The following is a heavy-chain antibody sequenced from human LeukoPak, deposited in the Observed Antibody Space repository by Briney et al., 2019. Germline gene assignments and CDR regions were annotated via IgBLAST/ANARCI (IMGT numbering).Heavy chain of an antibody. V-gene: IGHV4-59*01. CDR2: IYYSGST. CDR1: GGSISSYY. J-gene: IGHJ3*02. CDR3: ARVVSGGGYSYAFDI. D-gene: IGHD3-22*01. Sequence: SETLSLTCTVSGGSISSYYWSWIRQPPGKGLEWIGYIYYSGSTNYNPSLKSRVTISVDTSKNQFSLKLSSVTAADTAVYCCARVVSGGGYSYAFDIWGQGTMVTVSS.